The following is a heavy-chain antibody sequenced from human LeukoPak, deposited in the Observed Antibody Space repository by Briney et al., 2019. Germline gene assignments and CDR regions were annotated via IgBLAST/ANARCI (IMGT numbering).Heavy chain of an antibody. V-gene: IGHV1-69*04. CDR1: GGTFSSYA. D-gene: IGHD2-15*01. J-gene: IGHJ4*02. CDR3: ARDGYCSGGSCYSRSHFDY. Sequence: GSSVKVSCKASGGTFSSYAISWVRQAPGQGLEWMGRIIPIFGIANYAQKFQGRVTITADKSTSTAYMELSSLRSEDTAVYYCARDGYCSGGSCYSRSHFDYWGQGTLVTVSS. CDR2: IIPIFGIA.